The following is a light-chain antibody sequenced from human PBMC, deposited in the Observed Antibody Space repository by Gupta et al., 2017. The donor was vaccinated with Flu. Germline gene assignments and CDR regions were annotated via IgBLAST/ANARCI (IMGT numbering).Light chain of an antibody. CDR2: NTD. CDR3: ALFVATGAWV. V-gene: IGLV8-61*01. CDR1: SGSVSTDLY. Sequence: HTVLPQEPSFSVSPGGSVTLTCGSTSGSVSTDLYPNWYQQTPGQAPRTLIYNTDSRSSGVPDRFSGSILGNRAALTITGAQAEDESDYYCALFVATGAWVFGGGTKLTVL. J-gene: IGLJ3*02.